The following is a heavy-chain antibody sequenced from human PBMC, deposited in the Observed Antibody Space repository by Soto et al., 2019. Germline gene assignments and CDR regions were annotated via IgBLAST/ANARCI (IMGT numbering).Heavy chain of an antibody. J-gene: IGHJ6*02. D-gene: IGHD2-8*01. Sequence: EVQLLESGGGFIHPGGSLRLSCAASGFSFSSFAMNWVRQAPGKGLEWVSIISGSADSTFYADSVKGRFTISRDNPKSTLYLQINSLRAEDTGVYYCAKTRGAMIYAITVYGMDVWGQGTTVTVSS. CDR2: ISGSADST. V-gene: IGHV3-23*01. CDR3: AKTRGAMIYAITVYGMDV. CDR1: GFSFSSFA.